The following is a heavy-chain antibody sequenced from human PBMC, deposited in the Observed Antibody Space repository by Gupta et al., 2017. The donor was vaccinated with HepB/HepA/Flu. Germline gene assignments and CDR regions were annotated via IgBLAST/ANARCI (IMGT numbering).Heavy chain of an antibody. D-gene: IGHD1-26*01. CDR1: GFTLSSTY. J-gene: IGHJ6*03. Sequence: EVQLVESGGGLIQPGVSLKLSCAASGFTLSSTYMIGVRQVPGKGLEWVSVIYSGGTTYYADSVRGRFSISRDSSRNTLYLQMINVRAEDTAIYYCARGEVSGSFGLGYYYYYMDVWGKGTTVTVS. CDR2: IYSGGTT. CDR3: ARGEVSGSFGLGYYYYYMDV. V-gene: IGHV3-53*01.